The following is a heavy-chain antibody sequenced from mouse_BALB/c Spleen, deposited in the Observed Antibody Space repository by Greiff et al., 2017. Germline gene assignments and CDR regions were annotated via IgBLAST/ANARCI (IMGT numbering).Heavy chain of an antibody. V-gene: IGHV5-17*02. J-gene: IGHJ2*01. Sequence: EVKVVESGGGLVQPGGSRKLSCAASGFTFSSFGMHWVRQAPEKGLEWVAYISSGSSTIYYADTVKGRFTISRDNPKNTLFLQMTSLRSEDTAMYYCARSRYGFDYWGQGTTLTVSS. D-gene: IGHD2-14*01. CDR2: ISSGSSTI. CDR3: ARSRYGFDY. CDR1: GFTFSSFG.